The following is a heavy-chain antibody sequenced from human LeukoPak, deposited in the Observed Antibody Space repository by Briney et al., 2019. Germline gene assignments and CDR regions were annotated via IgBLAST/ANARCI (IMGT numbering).Heavy chain of an antibody. Sequence: GGSLRLSCAASGFTFSNAWMSWVRQAPGKGLEWVGRIKSKTDGGTTDYAAPVKGRFTISRDDSKNTLYLQMNSLKTEDTAVYYCTTIITGWFGEFNDAFDIWGQGTMVTVSS. V-gene: IGHV3-15*01. J-gene: IGHJ3*02. CDR1: GFTFSNAW. D-gene: IGHD3-10*01. CDR2: IKSKTDGGTT. CDR3: TTIITGWFGEFNDAFDI.